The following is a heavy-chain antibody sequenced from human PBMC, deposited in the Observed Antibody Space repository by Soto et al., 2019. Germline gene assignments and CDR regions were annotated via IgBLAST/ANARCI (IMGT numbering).Heavy chain of an antibody. V-gene: IGHV1-69*01. CDR3: ARGHRVYEIGPGYNWFDP. CDR2: IIPIFGTA. CDR1: GGTFSSYA. D-gene: IGHD5-12*01. J-gene: IGHJ5*02. Sequence: SVKVYCTASGGTFSSYAIRWVRQAPGQGLEWMGGIIPIFGTANYAQKFQGRVTITADESTSTAYMELSSLRSEDTAVYYCARGHRVYEIGPGYNWFDPCGQG.